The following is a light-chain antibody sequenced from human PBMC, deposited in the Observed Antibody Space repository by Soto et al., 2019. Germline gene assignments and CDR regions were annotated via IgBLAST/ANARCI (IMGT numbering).Light chain of an antibody. V-gene: IGKV1-39*01. CDR1: QSINSY. J-gene: IGKJ4*01. Sequence: DIQMTQSPSSLSASVRARVSITCRASQSINSYLNWYQHQPGKAPKLLIYAASTLQSGVPSRFSGSGSGTDFILTISSLQPEDFASYYCQQSYSTLALTFGGGTRVELK. CDR3: QQSYSTLALT. CDR2: AAS.